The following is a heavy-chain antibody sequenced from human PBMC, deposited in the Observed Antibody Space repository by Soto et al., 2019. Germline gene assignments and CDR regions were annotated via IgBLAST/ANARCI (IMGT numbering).Heavy chain of an antibody. V-gene: IGHV4-31*03. CDR2: IYYSGST. CDR3: ARDSYPDYYAMDV. D-gene: IGHD2-2*02. Sequence: SETLSFTCTVSGGSIGSGGYYWSWVRQRPGKGLEWIGYIYYSGSTYYNPSLKSRLTISIDTSKSQFSLNLSSVTAADTAVYYCARDSYPDYYAMDVWGHGTSVTVSS. CDR1: GGSIGSGGYY. J-gene: IGHJ6*02.